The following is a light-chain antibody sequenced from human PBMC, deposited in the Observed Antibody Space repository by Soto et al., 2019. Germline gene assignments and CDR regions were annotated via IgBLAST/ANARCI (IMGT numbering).Light chain of an antibody. V-gene: IGKV3-15*01. CDR1: QSVNTN. Sequence: MTQAPATLSVSPGERVTLSCRASQSVNTNVAWYHQRPGQTPRLLMYSASARTTGVPARFSGSGSGTEFTLTISSLQSEDVGVYYCQQYDYWWTFGQGTKVDIK. CDR2: SAS. CDR3: QQYDYWWT. J-gene: IGKJ1*01.